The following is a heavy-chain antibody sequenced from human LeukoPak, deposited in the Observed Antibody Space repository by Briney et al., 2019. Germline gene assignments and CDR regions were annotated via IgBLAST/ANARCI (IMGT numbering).Heavy chain of an antibody. CDR2: NPSGGST. V-gene: IGHV1-46*02. Sequence: ASVKVSCKASGYTFNIYDINWVRQAPGQGLEWMGINPSGGSTSYAQKFQGRVTMTRDMSTSTDYMELSSLRSEDTAVYYCARDNSVEDTAWWFDPWGQGTLVTVSS. CDR1: GYTFNIYD. CDR3: ARDNSVEDTAWWFDP. D-gene: IGHD4-23*01. J-gene: IGHJ5*02.